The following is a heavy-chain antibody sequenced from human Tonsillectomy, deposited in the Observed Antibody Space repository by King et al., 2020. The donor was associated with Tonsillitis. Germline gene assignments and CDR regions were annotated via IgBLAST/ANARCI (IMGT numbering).Heavy chain of an antibody. Sequence: VQLVESGGGLIQPGGSLRLSCAASGFTFSSYAMNWVRQAPGKGLEWVSGLSGSGGSTYYADSVEGRFALSRDNSKNTLYLQMNSLRAEDTAVYYCAKNRGFWGPDGIGVLGQRATVTVSS. CDR2: LSGSGGST. V-gene: IGHV3-23*04. CDR3: AKNRGFWGPDGIGV. CDR1: GFTFSSYA. D-gene: IGHD3-16*01. J-gene: IGHJ6*02.